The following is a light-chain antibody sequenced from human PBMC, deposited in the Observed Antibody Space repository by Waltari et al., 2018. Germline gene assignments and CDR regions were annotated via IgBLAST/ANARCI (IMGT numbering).Light chain of an antibody. CDR3: QQRSNWPSIT. CDR1: QSVSSY. J-gene: IGKJ5*01. V-gene: IGKV3-11*01. CDR2: DAS. Sequence: EIVLTQSPATLSLSPGERATLTCRASQSVSSYLAWYQQKPGQAPRLLIYDASNRATGIPARFRGSGSGPDFTLPISRLEPEDFAVSYCQQRSNWPSITFGPGTRLEIK.